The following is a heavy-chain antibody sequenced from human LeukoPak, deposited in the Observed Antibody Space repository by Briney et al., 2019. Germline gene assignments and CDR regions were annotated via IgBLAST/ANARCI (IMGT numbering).Heavy chain of an antibody. CDR3: VKRQCSGGSCYFIDY. V-gene: IGHV3-23*01. J-gene: IGHJ4*02. D-gene: IGHD2-15*01. Sequence: QTGGSLRLSCAASGFTFSSYAMTWVRQAPGKGLEWVSVISGSGGSTYYADSVKGRFTISRDNSKNTVYLQMNSLRVEDTAVYYCVKRQCSGGSCYFIDYWGQGTLVTASS. CDR1: GFTFSSYA. CDR2: ISGSGGST.